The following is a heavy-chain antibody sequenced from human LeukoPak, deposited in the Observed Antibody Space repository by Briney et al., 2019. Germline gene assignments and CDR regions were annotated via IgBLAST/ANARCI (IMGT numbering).Heavy chain of an antibody. CDR1: GYTFTGYY. Sequence: ASVKVSCKASGYTFTGYYMHWVRQAPGQGLEWMGWINPNSGGTNYAQKFQGRVTMTTDTSTSTAYMELRSLRSDDTAVYYCARADSYYGDYVYYFDYWGQGTLVTVSS. J-gene: IGHJ4*02. V-gene: IGHV1-2*02. D-gene: IGHD4-17*01. CDR2: INPNSGGT. CDR3: ARADSYYGDYVYYFDY.